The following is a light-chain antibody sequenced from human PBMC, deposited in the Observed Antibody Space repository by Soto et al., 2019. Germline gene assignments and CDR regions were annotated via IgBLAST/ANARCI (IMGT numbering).Light chain of an antibody. Sequence: EIVMTQSPATLSVSPGERATFSCRASQSVSSNLAWYQQRPGQAPRLLIYGASTRATGVPARFSGRGSGTEFTLTISSLQSEDFAVYYCQQYTNWPPNTFGQGTRLEIK. CDR2: GAS. CDR1: QSVSSN. J-gene: IGKJ5*01. V-gene: IGKV3-15*01. CDR3: QQYTNWPPNT.